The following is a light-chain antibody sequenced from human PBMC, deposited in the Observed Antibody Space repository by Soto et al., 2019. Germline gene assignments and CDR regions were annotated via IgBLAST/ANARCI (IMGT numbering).Light chain of an antibody. CDR3: QQYGSSQA. CDR2: GAS. V-gene: IGKV3-20*01. J-gene: IGKJ1*01. CDR1: QSVSNSY. Sequence: EIVLTQAAGTLSLSPGGRATLSCRASQSVSNSYLAWYQQKPGQAPRLLIYGASSRATGIPDRFSGSGSGTDFTLTISRLEPEDFAVYYCQQYGSSQAFGQGTKVDIK.